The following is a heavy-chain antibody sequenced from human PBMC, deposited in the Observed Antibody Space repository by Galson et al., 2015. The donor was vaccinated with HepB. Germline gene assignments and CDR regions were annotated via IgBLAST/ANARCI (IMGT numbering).Heavy chain of an antibody. Sequence: SLRLSCAASGFTFSSYAMSWVRQAPGKGLEWVSAISGSGGSTYYADSVKGRFTISRDNSKNTLYLQMNSLRAEDTAVYYCAKDQEESGPYYYYGMDVWSQGTTVTVSS. J-gene: IGHJ6*02. V-gene: IGHV3-23*01. CDR2: ISGSGGST. CDR3: AKDQEESGPYYYYGMDV. CDR1: GFTFSSYA.